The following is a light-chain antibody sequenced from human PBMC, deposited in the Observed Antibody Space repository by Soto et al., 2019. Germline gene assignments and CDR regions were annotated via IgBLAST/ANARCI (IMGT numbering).Light chain of an antibody. V-gene: IGLV2-14*01. CDR3: SSYTSSSTLV. CDR2: EVS. CDR1: SSDVGGYNY. Sequence: QSVLTQPASVSGSPGQSITIACTGTSSDVGGYNYVSWYQQHPGKAPKLMIYEVSNRPSGVSNRFSGSKSDNTASLTISGLQAEDEADYYCSSYTSSSTLVFGTGTKLTVL. J-gene: IGLJ1*01.